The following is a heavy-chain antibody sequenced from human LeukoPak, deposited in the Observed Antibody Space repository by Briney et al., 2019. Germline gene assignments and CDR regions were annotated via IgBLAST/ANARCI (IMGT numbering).Heavy chain of an antibody. Sequence: GEPLRLSCAASGFTFSNFGMHWVRQAPGKGLEWMAVISYDGKVTYYADSVKGRFTISRDNSRNTLYLQMTSLRGEDTALYYCAKERDYRVSTSCDYWGQGTQVTVSS. CDR2: ISYDGKVT. CDR1: GFTFSNFG. CDR3: AKERDYRVSTSCDY. V-gene: IGHV3-30*18. D-gene: IGHD3-10*01. J-gene: IGHJ4*02.